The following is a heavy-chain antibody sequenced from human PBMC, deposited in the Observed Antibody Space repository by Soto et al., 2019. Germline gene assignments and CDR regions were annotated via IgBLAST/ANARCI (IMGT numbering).Heavy chain of an antibody. CDR3: ARDRSLVFDY. Sequence: QVQLVESGGGVVQPGRSLRLSFAASGFTFSSYAMHWVRQAPGKGLEWVAVISYDGSNKYYADSVKGRFTISRDNSKNTLYLQMNSLRAEDTAVYYCARDRSLVFDYWGQGTLVTVSS. D-gene: IGHD3-10*01. CDR1: GFTFSSYA. J-gene: IGHJ4*02. CDR2: ISYDGSNK. V-gene: IGHV3-30-3*01.